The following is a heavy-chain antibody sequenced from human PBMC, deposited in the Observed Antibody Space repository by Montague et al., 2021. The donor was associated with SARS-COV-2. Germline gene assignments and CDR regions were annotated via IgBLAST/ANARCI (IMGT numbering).Heavy chain of an antibody. CDR3: AKGGVVVVAATDLDY. Sequence: SLRLSGAASGFTFSPFAMSWVRQAPGKGLEWVSAISLSGGSTYYSDSLXGRFTISRDNSKNTLFLQMNSLRAEDTAVYYCAKGGVVVVAATDLDYWGQGTLVTVPS. CDR1: GFTFSPFA. V-gene: IGHV3-23*01. CDR2: ISLSGGST. J-gene: IGHJ4*02. D-gene: IGHD2-15*01.